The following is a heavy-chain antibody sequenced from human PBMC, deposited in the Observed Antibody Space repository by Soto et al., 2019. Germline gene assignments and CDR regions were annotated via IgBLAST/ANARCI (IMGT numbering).Heavy chain of an antibody. V-gene: IGHV3-48*02. Sequence: GGSLRLSCAASGFTFSSYSMNWVRQAPGKGLEWVSYISSSSSTIYYADSVKGRFTISRDNAKNSLYLQMNSLRDEDTAVYYCARVGYDFWSGYYPNYYYYGMDVWGQGTTVTVSS. D-gene: IGHD3-3*01. CDR3: ARVGYDFWSGYYPNYYYYGMDV. CDR1: GFTFSSYS. CDR2: ISSSSSTI. J-gene: IGHJ6*02.